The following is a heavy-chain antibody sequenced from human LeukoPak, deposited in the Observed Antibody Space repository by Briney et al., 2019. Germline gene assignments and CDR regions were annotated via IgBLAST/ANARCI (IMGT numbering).Heavy chain of an antibody. D-gene: IGHD6-13*01. CDR2: IYYSGST. Sequence: SETLSLTCIVSGGSISSYYGSWIRQPPGKGLEWIGYIYYSGSTNYNPSLKSRVTISVDTSKNQFSLKLSSVTAADTAVYYCARAHQGIRSSSWWFDYWGQGTLVTVSS. CDR1: GGSISSYY. CDR3: ARAHQGIRSSSWWFDY. J-gene: IGHJ4*02. V-gene: IGHV4-59*01.